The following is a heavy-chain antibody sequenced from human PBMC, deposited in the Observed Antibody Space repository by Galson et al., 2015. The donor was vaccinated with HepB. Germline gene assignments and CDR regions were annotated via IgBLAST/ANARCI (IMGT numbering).Heavy chain of an antibody. CDR2: INPNSGGT. J-gene: IGHJ4*02. D-gene: IGHD6-13*01. CDR3: AGGTIAAAGTHY. Sequence: SVKVSCKASGYTFTGYYMHWVRQAPGQGLEWMGRINPNSGGTNYAQKFQGRVTMTRDTSISTAYMELSRLRSDDTAVYYCAGGTIAAAGTHYWGQGTLVTVSS. CDR1: GYTFTGYY. V-gene: IGHV1-2*06.